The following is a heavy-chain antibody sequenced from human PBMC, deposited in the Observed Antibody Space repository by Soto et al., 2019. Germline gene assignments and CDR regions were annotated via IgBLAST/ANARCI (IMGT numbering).Heavy chain of an antibody. CDR1: GFTFSSYG. CDR3: ARDRATPGWFDP. D-gene: IGHD1-26*01. CDR2: IWYDGSNK. J-gene: IGHJ5*02. V-gene: IGHV3-33*01. Sequence: PGGSLRLSCAASGFTFSSYGMHWVRQAPGKGLEWVAVIWYDGSNKYYADSVKGRFTISRDNSKNTLYLQMNSLRAEDTAVYYCARDRATPGWFDPWGQGTLITVSS.